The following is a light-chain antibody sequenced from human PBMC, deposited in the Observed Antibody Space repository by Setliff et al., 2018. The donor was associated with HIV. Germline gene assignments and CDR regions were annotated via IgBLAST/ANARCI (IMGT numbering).Light chain of an antibody. J-gene: IGLJ2*01. CDR1: SSDVGGYNY. CDR2: EVT. Sequence: QSALTQPASVSGSPGQSITISCTGTSSDVGGYNYVSWYQQHPGKAPKLMIYEVTNRPSGVSDRFSGSKSGNTAPLTISGLQAEDEADYYCSSYTSSNTVVFGGGTKVTVL. CDR3: SSYTSSNTVV. V-gene: IGLV2-14*01.